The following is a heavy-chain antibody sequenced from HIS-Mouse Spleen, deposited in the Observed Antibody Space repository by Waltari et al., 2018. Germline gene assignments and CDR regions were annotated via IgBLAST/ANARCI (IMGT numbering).Heavy chain of an antibody. Sequence: EVQLLESGGGLVQPGGSLRLSCAAPGFTFSRYWMSWFRQAPGKGLEWVANIKQEGSEKYYVDSVKGRFTISRENAKNSLYLQMNSLRAEDTAVYYCARERRGPGWFDPWGQGTLVTVSS. CDR2: IKQEGSEK. V-gene: IGHV3-7*01. CDR3: ARERRGPGWFDP. D-gene: IGHD5-12*01. CDR1: GFTFSRYW. J-gene: IGHJ5*02.